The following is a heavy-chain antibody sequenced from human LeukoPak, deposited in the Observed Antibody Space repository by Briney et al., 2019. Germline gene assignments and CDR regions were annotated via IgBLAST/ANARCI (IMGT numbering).Heavy chain of an antibody. Sequence: SETLSLTCAVSGYSISSGYYWGWIRQPPGKGLEWIGSIYHSGSTYYNPSLKSRVTISVDTSKNQFSLKLSSVTAADTAVYYCARQYYDYVWGSYRLSWFDPWGQGTLVTVSS. CDR3: ARQYYDYVWGSYRLSWFDP. V-gene: IGHV4-38-2*01. D-gene: IGHD3-16*02. CDR2: IYHSGST. CDR1: GYSISSGYY. J-gene: IGHJ5*02.